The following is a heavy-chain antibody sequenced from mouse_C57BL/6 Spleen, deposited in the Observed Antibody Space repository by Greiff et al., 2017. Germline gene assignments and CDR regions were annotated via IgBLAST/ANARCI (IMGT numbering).Heavy chain of an antibody. J-gene: IGHJ2*01. CDR1: GYTFTSYW. V-gene: IGHV1-64*01. Sequence: VQLQQPGAELVKPGASVKLSCKASGYTFTSYWMHWVKQRPGQGLEWIGMIHPNSGSTNYNEKFKSKATLTVDNSSSTAYMQLSSLTSEDSAVYYCSREGCNYYDYWGQGTPLTVSS. CDR3: SREGCNYYDY. CDR2: IHPNSGST.